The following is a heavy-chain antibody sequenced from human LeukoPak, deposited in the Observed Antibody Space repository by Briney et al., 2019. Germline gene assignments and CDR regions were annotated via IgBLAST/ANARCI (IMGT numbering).Heavy chain of an antibody. Sequence: GGSLRLSCAASGFNSSSYSMNWVRQAPGKGLEWVSSISSSSSSRYYADSVKGRFTISRDNAKNSLYLQMNSPRAEDTAVYYCARESSGYFYWGQGTLVTVSS. CDR3: ARESSGYFY. CDR1: GFNSSSYS. V-gene: IGHV3-21*01. J-gene: IGHJ4*02. D-gene: IGHD3-22*01. CDR2: ISSSSSSR.